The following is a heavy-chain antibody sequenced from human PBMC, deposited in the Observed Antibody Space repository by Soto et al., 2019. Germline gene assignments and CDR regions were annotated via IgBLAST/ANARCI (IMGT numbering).Heavy chain of an antibody. Sequence: GGSLRLSCAASGFTFSSYGMHWVRQAPGKGLEWVAVIWDDGSGKYYADSVKGRFTISRDNSKNTLYLQMNSLRAADTAVYYWATGGDYVCLAEGPFDIWGQGTLVTVSS. CDR1: GFTFSSYG. J-gene: IGHJ3*02. V-gene: IGHV3-33*08. CDR2: IWDDGSGK. CDR3: ATGGDYVCLAEGPFDI. D-gene: IGHD3-16*01.